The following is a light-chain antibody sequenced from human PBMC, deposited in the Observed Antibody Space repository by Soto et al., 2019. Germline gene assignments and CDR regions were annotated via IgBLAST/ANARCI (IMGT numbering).Light chain of an antibody. V-gene: IGKV3-11*01. J-gene: IGKJ5*01. CDR2: DVS. CDR3: QQCNNWPPIT. CDR1: QSVSKC. Sequence: EIVLTQSPATLSLSPGERATLSCRASQSVSKCLAWYQQKPGQAPRLLIYDVSSRAPGIPARFSGSGSGTYFTLTISSLEPEDFAVYYCQQCNNWPPITFGQGTRLEI.